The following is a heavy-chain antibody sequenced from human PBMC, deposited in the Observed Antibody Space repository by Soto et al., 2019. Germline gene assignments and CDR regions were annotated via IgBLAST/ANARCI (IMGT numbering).Heavy chain of an antibody. CDR2: IWYDGSNK. Sequence: GGSLRLSCAASGFTFSSYGMHWVRQAPGKGLECVAVIWYDGSNKYYADSVKGRFTISRDNSKNTLYLQMNSLRAEDRAVYYFAREGNIAEGYWYYDLWGRGTLV. V-gene: IGHV3-33*01. CDR1: GFTFSSYG. J-gene: IGHJ2*01. CDR3: AREGNIAEGYWYYDL. D-gene: IGHD6-13*01.